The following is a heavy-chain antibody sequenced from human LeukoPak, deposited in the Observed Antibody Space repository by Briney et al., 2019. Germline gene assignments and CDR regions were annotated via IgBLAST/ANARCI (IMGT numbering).Heavy chain of an antibody. CDR3: ARQGCSSTSCYDFDY. CDR2: IYTGGST. Sequence: SETLSLTCTVSGGSISSYYWSWIRQPAGKGLEWIGRIYTGGSTNYNPSLKSRVTMSVDTSKNQFSLKLSSVTAADTAVYYCARQGCSSTSCYDFDYWGQGTLVTVSS. V-gene: IGHV4-4*07. CDR1: GGSISSYY. D-gene: IGHD2-2*01. J-gene: IGHJ4*02.